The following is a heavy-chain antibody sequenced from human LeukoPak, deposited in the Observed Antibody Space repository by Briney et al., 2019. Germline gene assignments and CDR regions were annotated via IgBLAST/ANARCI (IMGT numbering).Heavy chain of an antibody. V-gene: IGHV3-23*01. CDR1: GFTFNTYA. D-gene: IGHD7-27*01. CDR2: ISGSGGTT. Sequence: GASLRLPCAASGFTFNTYAMSWVRQAPGKGLEWVSVISGSGGTTYYADSVKGRFTISRDSSKNTLYLQMNSLRADDTAVYYCAKANWGGDYYFYYGLDVWGQGTTVTVSS. CDR3: AKANWGGDYYFYYGLDV. J-gene: IGHJ6*02.